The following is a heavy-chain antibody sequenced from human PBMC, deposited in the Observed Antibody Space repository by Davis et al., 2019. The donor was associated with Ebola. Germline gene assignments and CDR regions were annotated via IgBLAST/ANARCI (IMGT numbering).Heavy chain of an antibody. CDR3: ARDRGGAVTYYGMDV. Sequence: ASVKVSCKASGYTFTGYYMHWVRQAPGQGLEWMGWINPNSGGTNYAQKFQGRVTMTRDTSISTAYMELSRLRSDDTAVYYCARDRGGAVTYYGMDVWGQGTTVTVSS. D-gene: IGHD3-16*01. CDR2: INPNSGGT. J-gene: IGHJ6*02. V-gene: IGHV1-2*02. CDR1: GYTFTGYY.